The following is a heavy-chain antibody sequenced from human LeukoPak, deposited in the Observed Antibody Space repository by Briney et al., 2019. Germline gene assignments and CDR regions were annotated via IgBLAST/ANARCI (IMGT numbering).Heavy chain of an antibody. J-gene: IGHJ4*02. D-gene: IGHD6-6*01. Sequence: SETLSLTCAVYGGSFSGYYWSWIRQPPGKGLEWIGEINHSGSTNYNPSLKSRVTISVDTSKNQFSLKLSSVTAADTAVYYCARARIAARPFFFNYWGQGTLVTVSS. CDR2: INHSGST. CDR3: ARARIAARPFFFNY. V-gene: IGHV4-34*01. CDR1: GGSFSGYY.